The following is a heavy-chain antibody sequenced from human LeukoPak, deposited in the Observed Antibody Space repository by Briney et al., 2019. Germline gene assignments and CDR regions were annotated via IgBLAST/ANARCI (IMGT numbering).Heavy chain of an antibody. J-gene: IGHJ4*02. CDR2: ITSSSSNM. V-gene: IGHV3-48*01. Sequence: GGSLTLSCAASGFTFSSYSMNWVRQAPGKGLEWVSLITSSSSNMYYADSVKGRFTISRDNAKNSLYLQMNSLRAVDTAVYYCARVGSSWCLDCWGQGTLVTVSS. CDR1: GFTFSSYS. CDR3: ARVGSSWCLDC. D-gene: IGHD6-13*01.